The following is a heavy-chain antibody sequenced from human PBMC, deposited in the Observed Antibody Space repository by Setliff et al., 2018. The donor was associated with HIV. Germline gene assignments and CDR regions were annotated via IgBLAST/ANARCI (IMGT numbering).Heavy chain of an antibody. CDR2: IYHTGST. D-gene: IGHD2-2*01. V-gene: IGHV4-39*01. Sequence: SETLSLTCTVSGGSINSTSYYWGWIRQPPGNGLEWIGSIYHTGSTYYKPSLKSRVTISVDTSKNQFSLKLSSVTAADTAVYYCARLIPAIDYWGQGALVTVSS. J-gene: IGHJ4*02. CDR1: GGSINSTSYY. CDR3: ARLIPAIDY.